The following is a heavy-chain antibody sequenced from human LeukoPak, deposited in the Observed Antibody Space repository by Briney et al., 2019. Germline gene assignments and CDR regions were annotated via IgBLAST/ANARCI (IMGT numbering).Heavy chain of an antibody. CDR2: ISYDGNNK. J-gene: IGHJ4*02. V-gene: IGHV3-30-3*01. D-gene: IGHD3-16*01. CDR1: GFTFNTYA. Sequence: GGSLRLSCAASGFTFNTYAIHWVRQAPGKGLEWVAAISYDGNNKYYADSVKGRFTFSRDNSKNTVYLQMNSLRAEDTAMYYCARDQGPDTLYDYWGQGTLVTVSS. CDR3: ARDQGPDTLYDY.